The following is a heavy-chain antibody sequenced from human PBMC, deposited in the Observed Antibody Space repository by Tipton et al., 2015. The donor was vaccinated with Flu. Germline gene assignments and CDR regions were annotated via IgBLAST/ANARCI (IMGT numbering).Heavy chain of an antibody. CDR1: GGSINSYY. Sequence: TLSLTCTVSGGSINSYYWSWIRQSAGKGLEWIGRIYISGSTNYNRSLKSRVTMSVDTSKNQFSLKMSSVTAADTAVYYCARFSVRGESDYWGQGTLVTVSS. J-gene: IGHJ4*02. CDR3: ARFSVRGESDY. V-gene: IGHV4-4*07. D-gene: IGHD3-10*01. CDR2: IYISGST.